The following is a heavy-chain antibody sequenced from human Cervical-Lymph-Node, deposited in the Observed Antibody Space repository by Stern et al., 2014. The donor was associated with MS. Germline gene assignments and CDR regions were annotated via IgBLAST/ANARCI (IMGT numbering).Heavy chain of an antibody. CDR1: GYTFSSNC. V-gene: IGHV1-18*01. Sequence: MQLVESGLEVKKPGASVKVSCKASGYTFSSNCISWVRQAPGQGLEWMGWVSAQTGSTAYVQSFHDRFTMTTDPSTRTAFMELRSLRSDDTAMYYCARDKDHGLDIWGPGTMVTISS. D-gene: IGHD4/OR15-4a*01. CDR2: VSAQTGST. J-gene: IGHJ3*02. CDR3: ARDKDHGLDI.